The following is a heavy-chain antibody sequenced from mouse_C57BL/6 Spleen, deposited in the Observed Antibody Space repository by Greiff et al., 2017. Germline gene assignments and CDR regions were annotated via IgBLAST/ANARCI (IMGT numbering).Heavy chain of an antibody. V-gene: IGHV1-42*01. J-gene: IGHJ1*03. D-gene: IGHD1-1*01. CDR1: GYSFTGYY. Sequence: VQLQQSGPELVKPGASVKISCKASGYSFTGYYMNWVKQSPEKSLEWIGEINPSTGGTTYNQKFKAKATLTVDKSSSTAYMQLKSLTSEDSAVYYCARNLYGSSYGYFDVWGTGTTVTVSS. CDR2: INPSTGGT. CDR3: ARNLYGSSYGYFDV.